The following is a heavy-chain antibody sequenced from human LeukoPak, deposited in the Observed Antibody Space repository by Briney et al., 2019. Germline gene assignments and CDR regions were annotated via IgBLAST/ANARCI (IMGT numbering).Heavy chain of an antibody. D-gene: IGHD2-15*01. CDR1: CGSISKSSYY. Sequence: SDALSLTCSVSCGSISKSSYYWSWIRQPPGKGLEWIANIYYSGNIYYNLSLKSRVTISVDTSKNHFSLKLSSVSAADTAVYYCARSGPYCSGGSCDAYAMDVWGQGDTGTVSS. CDR3: ARSGPYCSGGSCDAYAMDV. J-gene: IGHJ6*02. V-gene: IGHV4-39*02. CDR2: IYYSGNI.